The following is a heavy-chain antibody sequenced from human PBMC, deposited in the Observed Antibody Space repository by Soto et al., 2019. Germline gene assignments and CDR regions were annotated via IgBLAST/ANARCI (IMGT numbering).Heavy chain of an antibody. CDR1: GGSISGYY. J-gene: IGHJ4*02. CDR3: ARHYGSGTYPLDY. Sequence: SETLSLTCTVSGGSISGYYWSWLRQPPGKGLEWIGYIYNTGSTNYNPSLRSRVTMSVDTSKNQFSLELSSVTAADTAVYYCARHYGSGTYPLDYWGQGTLVTVPS. CDR2: IYNTGST. D-gene: IGHD3-10*01. V-gene: IGHV4-59*01.